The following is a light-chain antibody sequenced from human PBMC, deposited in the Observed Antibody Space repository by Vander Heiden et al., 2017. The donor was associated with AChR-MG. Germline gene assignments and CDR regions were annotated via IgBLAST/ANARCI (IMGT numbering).Light chain of an antibody. J-gene: IGKJ1*01. V-gene: IGKV3-15*01. CDR1: QSVSSN. CDR2: GAS. Sequence: ETVMTQSPATLSVSPGERATLSCRASQSVSSNLAWYQQKPGQAPRLLIYGASTRATGIPARFSGSGSGTEFTLTISSLQSEDFAVYYWQQDNKQGTFGQGTKVEIK. CDR3: QQDNKQGT.